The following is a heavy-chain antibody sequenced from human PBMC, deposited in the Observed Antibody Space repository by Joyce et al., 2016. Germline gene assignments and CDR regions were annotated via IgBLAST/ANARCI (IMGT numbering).Heavy chain of an antibody. CDR2: INQSGTT. D-gene: IGHD3-10*01. CDR1: GGSFSGYQ. Sequence: QVQLQQWGAGLLKPSETLSLTCGVDGGSFSGYQWSWIRQPPGRGLEWIGEINQSGTTNSSPSPKSRITISVDASKKQFSLKLNSVTAADTAVYYCTRARRVGAGSYHLSYYSFGMDVWGQGTTVAVSS. CDR3: TRARRVGAGSYHLSYYSFGMDV. V-gene: IGHV4-34*01. J-gene: IGHJ6*02.